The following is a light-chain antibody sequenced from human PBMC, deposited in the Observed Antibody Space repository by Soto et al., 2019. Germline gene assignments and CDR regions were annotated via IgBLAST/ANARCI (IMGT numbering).Light chain of an antibody. V-gene: IGLV1-51*02. CDR2: ETN. J-gene: IGLJ1*01. CDR3: GTWDTSLSAGRV. CDR1: SSNIGNNY. Sequence: QSALTQPPSVSAAPGQTVTISCSGSSSNIGNNYVSWYQQLPGAAPKLLIYETNRRPAGIPDRFSGSKSGTSATLGITGLQTADEADYYCGTWDTSLSAGRVFGPGTKVTVL.